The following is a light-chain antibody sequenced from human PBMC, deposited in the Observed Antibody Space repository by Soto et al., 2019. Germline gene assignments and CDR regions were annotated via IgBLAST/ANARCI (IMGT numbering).Light chain of an antibody. CDR1: QTVSSK. Sequence: EIVLTQSPATLSLSPGQRATLYFSASQTVSSKLAWYQHKPGQAPRLLIYDTSNRATGIPARFSGSGSGTDFTLTISNLEPEDFAVYYCHQRKSWPRTFGQGTKVDI. CDR3: HQRKSWPRT. J-gene: IGKJ1*01. CDR2: DTS. V-gene: IGKV3-11*01.